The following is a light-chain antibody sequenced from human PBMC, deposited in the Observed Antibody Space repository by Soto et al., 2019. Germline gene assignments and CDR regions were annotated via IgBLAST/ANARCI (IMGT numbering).Light chain of an antibody. V-gene: IGKV3-11*01. J-gene: IGKJ4*01. Sequence: EIVLTQSPATLSLSPGERATLSCRASQSVSSYLAWYQQKPGQAPRLLIYDASNRATGIPARFSGSGSGTDFTLTISRLDAEDFAVYYCQQRSNSPLTFGGGTKVEIK. CDR3: QQRSNSPLT. CDR1: QSVSSY. CDR2: DAS.